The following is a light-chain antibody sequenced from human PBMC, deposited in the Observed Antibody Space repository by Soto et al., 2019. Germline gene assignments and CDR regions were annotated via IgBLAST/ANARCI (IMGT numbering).Light chain of an antibody. CDR1: HSIDTS. Sequence: DIQMTQSPSALSASLGDRVTITCRASHSIDTSLAWYQQRPGKAPNLLIFDASSLASGVPSRFSGSGSGTDFTFTISSLQPEDIATYYCQQYDNLLYTFGQGTKLEIK. CDR2: DAS. J-gene: IGKJ2*01. CDR3: QQYDNLLYT. V-gene: IGKV1-5*01.